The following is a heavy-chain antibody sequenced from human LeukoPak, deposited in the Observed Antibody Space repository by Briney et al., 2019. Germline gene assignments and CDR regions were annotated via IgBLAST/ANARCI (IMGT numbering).Heavy chain of an antibody. Sequence: PSETLSLTCTVSGDSFTSVTDYWAWIRQPPGKGLEWIATGDYSGGTYYNPSLESRVAISADMSKNRISLQLTSVTGADTAVYYCAGERGEEYSSGWYKTNFFYNWGQGVRVTVSS. CDR2: GDYSGGT. J-gene: IGHJ4*02. V-gene: IGHV4-39*07. CDR1: GDSFTSVTDY. CDR3: AGERGEEYSSGWYKTNFFYN. D-gene: IGHD6-19*01.